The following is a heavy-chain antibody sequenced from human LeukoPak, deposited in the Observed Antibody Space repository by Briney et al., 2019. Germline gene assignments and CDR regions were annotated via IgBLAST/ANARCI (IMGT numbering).Heavy chain of an antibody. V-gene: IGHV3-48*02. CDR2: ISSSSSTI. D-gene: IGHD3-22*01. Sequence: PGGSLRLSCAASGFTFSSYSMNWVRQAPGKGLEWVSYISSSSSTIYYADSVKGRFTISRDNAKNSLYLQMNSLRDEDTAVYYCARDQYYYDSSGYYYLPGDYWGQGTLVTVSS. CDR3: ARDQYYYDSSGYYYLPGDY. J-gene: IGHJ4*02. CDR1: GFTFSSYS.